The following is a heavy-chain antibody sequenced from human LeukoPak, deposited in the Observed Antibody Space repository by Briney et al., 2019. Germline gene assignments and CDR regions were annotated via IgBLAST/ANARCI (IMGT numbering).Heavy chain of an antibody. Sequence: GGSLRLSCAASGFTFSSSAMSWVRQAPGKGLEWVSTASGTDGRTYYADSVKGRFTISSDNSKNTLFLQMNSLGAEGTAVYYCASRGSQSSFDHWGQGTLVTVSS. CDR2: ASGTDGRT. J-gene: IGHJ4*02. CDR3: ASRGSQSSFDH. V-gene: IGHV3-23*01. D-gene: IGHD2-15*01. CDR1: GFTFSSSA.